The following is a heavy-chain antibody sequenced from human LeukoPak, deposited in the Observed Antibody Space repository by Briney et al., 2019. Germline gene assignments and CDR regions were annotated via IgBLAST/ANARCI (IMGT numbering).Heavy chain of an antibody. CDR2: INPNSGGT. CDR3: ARGNYYGSGRLSNWFDP. CDR1: GYTFTGYY. Sequence: GASVKVSCKASGYTFTGYYMHWVRQAPGQGLEWMGWINPNSGGTNYAQKFQGRVTMTRDTSISTAYMELSRLRSDDTAVYYCARGNYYGSGRLSNWFDPWGQGTLVTVSP. J-gene: IGHJ5*02. D-gene: IGHD3-10*01. V-gene: IGHV1-2*02.